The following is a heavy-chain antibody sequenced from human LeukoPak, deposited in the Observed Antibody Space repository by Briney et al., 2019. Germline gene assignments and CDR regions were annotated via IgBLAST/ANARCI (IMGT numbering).Heavy chain of an antibody. CDR2: ISGSGGAT. CDR1: GFTFSSYA. Sequence: GGSLRLSCAASGFTFSSYALSWVRQAPGKGLEWVSTISGSGGATYYADSVKGRFTISRDNPKNTVYLQMHSLRAEDTVVYYCAKDRASNFYDSSTPWGQGTLVTVSS. D-gene: IGHD3-22*01. CDR3: AKDRASNFYDSSTP. V-gene: IGHV3-23*01. J-gene: IGHJ5*02.